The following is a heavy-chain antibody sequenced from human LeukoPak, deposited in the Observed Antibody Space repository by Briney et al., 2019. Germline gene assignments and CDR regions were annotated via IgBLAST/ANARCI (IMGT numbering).Heavy chain of an antibody. CDR3: AKQYSSSWYYFDY. V-gene: IGHV3-23*01. J-gene: IGHJ4*02. D-gene: IGHD6-13*01. Sequence: GGSLRLSCAASGLTFSRYAMSWVRQAPGKGLEWGSAISGSGGSTYYADSVKGRFTISRDNSKNTLYLQMNSLRAEDTAVYYCAKQYSSSWYYFDYWGQGTLVTVSS. CDR2: ISGSGGST. CDR1: GLTFSRYA.